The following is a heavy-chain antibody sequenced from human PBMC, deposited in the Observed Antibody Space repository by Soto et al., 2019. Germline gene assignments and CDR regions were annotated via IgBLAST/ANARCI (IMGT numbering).Heavy chain of an antibody. Sequence: PGGSLRLSCAASGFTFSNYAINWVRQAPGKGLEWVSSVTSGTGGSTYYADSVKGRFTISRDNSKNTVYLQMNSLRAEDTAIYNCAKDPDDGTYTKFDHWGQGTPVTVSS. CDR2: VTSGTGGST. J-gene: IGHJ4*02. CDR3: AKDPDDGTYTKFDH. V-gene: IGHV3-23*01. CDR1: GFTFSNYA. D-gene: IGHD1-26*01.